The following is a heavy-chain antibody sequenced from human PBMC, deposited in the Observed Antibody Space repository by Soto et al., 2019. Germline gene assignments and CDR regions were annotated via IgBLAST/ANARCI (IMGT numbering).Heavy chain of an antibody. J-gene: IGHJ4*02. V-gene: IGHV6-1*01. CDR3: IIASYYGKWYWHLDY. CDR2: TYYRSKWYH. CDR1: GDSVSSNSAA. D-gene: IGHD3-3*01. Sequence: SQTLSLTCAISGDSVSSNSAARIWFRQSPSRGLEWLGRTYYRSKWYHDYALSVKSRISINPDTFKNQISLQLNSVTPEDTAVYYCIIASYYGKWYWHLDYWGQGSLVTVSS.